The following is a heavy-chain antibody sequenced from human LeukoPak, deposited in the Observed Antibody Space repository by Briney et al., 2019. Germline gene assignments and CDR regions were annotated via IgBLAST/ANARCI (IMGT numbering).Heavy chain of an antibody. CDR2: IKEDRSEK. CDR1: GFTFSSYW. V-gene: IGHV3-7*01. CDR3: AKCGAYRSYDY. D-gene: IGHD2-21*01. Sequence: GGSLRLSCAASGFTFSSYWMSWVRQAPGEGLEGVANIKEDRSEKSHADSVKGRFTVSRDNTKTSLYLKMDSLRAEDTAVYYCAKCGAYRSYDYWGQGILVIVSS. J-gene: IGHJ4*02.